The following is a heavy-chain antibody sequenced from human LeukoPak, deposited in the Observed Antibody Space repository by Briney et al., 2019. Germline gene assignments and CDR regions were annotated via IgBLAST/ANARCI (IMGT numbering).Heavy chain of an antibody. CDR3: AALWFGDPETPHDY. CDR2: IYYTGST. D-gene: IGHD3-10*01. CDR1: GGSISSYY. J-gene: IGHJ4*02. V-gene: IGHV4-59*01. Sequence: SETLSLTCTVSGGSISSYYWSWIRQPPGKGLEWIGYIYYTGSTNYNPSLKSRVTISVDTSKNQFSLKLSTVTAADTAVYYCAALWFGDPETPHDYWGQGTLVTVSS.